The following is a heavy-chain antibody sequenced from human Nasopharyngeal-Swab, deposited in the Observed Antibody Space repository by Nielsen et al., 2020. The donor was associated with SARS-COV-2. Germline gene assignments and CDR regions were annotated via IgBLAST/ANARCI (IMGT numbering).Heavy chain of an antibody. D-gene: IGHD3-10*01. CDR2: ISGSGGST. CDR3: AKDREATYYCGSGSFDY. CDR1: GFTFSSYA. V-gene: IGHV3-23*01. Sequence: GGSLRLSCAASGFTFSSYAMSWVRQAPGKGLEWVSAISGSGGSTYYADSVKGRFTISRDNSKNTLYLQMNSLRAEDTAVYYCAKDREATYYCGSGSFDYWGQGTLVTVSS. J-gene: IGHJ4*02.